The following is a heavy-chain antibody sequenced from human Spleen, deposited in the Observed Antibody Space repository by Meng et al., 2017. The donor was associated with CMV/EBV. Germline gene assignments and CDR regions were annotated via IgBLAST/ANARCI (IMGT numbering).Heavy chain of an antibody. V-gene: IGHV3-30*02. CDR2: IRYDGSNK. CDR1: GFTFSSYG. Sequence: GESLKISCAASGFTFSSYGMHWVRQAPGKGLEWVAFIRYDGSNKYYADSVKGRFTISRDNSKNTLYLQMNSLRAEDTAVYYCARAQNQLFMYQNWFDPWGQGTLVTVSS. D-gene: IGHD2-2*01. CDR3: ARAQNQLFMYQNWFDP. J-gene: IGHJ5*02.